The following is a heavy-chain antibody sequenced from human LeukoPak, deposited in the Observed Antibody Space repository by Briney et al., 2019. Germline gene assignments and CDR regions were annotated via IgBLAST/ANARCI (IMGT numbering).Heavy chain of an antibody. CDR3: AGLRFLEWFAFRYVGWFDP. Sequence: SETLSLTCTASGGSISSSSYYWGWIRQPPGKGLEWIGEINHSGSTNYNPSLKSRVTISVDTSKNQFSLKLSSVTAADTAVYYCAGLRFLEWFAFRYVGWFDPWGQGTLVTVSS. D-gene: IGHD3-3*01. J-gene: IGHJ5*02. V-gene: IGHV4-39*07. CDR2: INHSGST. CDR1: GGSISSSSYY.